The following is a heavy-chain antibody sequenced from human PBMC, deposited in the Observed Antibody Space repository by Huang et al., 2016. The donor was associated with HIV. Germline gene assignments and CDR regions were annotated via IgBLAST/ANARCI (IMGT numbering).Heavy chain of an antibody. V-gene: IGHV3-23*01. J-gene: IGHJ4*02. CDR1: RFIFSNFA. D-gene: IGHD1-1*01. CDR3: ARDHGTGVTFNYFDS. Sequence: EVQLLDSGGGLVQPGGSLRLSCAASRFIFSNFAMSWVRQATGKGLDWVTGMSGSGSITYYADSVKGRFTISRDNSKNTLFLQMSSLRAEDTAIYCARDHGTGVTFNYFDSWGQGTLVTVSS. CDR2: MSGSGSIT.